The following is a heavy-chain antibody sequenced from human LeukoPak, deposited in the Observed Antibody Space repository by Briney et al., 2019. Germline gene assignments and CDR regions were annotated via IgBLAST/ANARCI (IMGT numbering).Heavy chain of an antibody. Sequence: GGSLRLSCAASGFNFNNYPMHWVRQVPGRGQQWVALISYDGIDSYIADSVKGRFSISRDNSKNTLFLQMNSLRPEDTAVYYCARDRYTKNYFDALDLWGQGSTVTVSS. J-gene: IGHJ3*01. CDR3: ARDRYTKNYFDALDL. CDR1: GFNFNNYP. D-gene: IGHD3-16*02. CDR2: ISYDGIDS. V-gene: IGHV3-30*04.